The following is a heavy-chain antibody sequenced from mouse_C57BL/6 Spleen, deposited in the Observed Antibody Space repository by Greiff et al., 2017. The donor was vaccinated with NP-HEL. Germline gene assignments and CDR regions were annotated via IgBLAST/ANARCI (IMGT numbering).Heavy chain of an antibody. V-gene: IGHV7-3*01. Sequence: EVKLMESGGGLVQPGGSLSLSCAASGFTFTDYYMSWVRQPPGKALEWLGFIRNKANGYTTEYSASVKGRFTISRDNSQSILYLQMNALRAEDSATYYCARYRLSMDDWGQGTSVTVSS. CDR3: ARYRLSMDD. J-gene: IGHJ4*01. D-gene: IGHD1-1*02. CDR1: GFTFTDYY. CDR2: IRNKANGYTT.